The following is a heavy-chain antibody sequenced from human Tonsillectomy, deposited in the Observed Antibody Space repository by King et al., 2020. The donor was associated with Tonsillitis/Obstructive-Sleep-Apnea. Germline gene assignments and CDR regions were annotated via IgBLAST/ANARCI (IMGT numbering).Heavy chain of an antibody. Sequence: VQLQQWGAGLLKPSETLSLTCAVYGGSFSGYYWSWIRQPPGKGLEWIGEINHSGSTNYNPSFKSRVTISVDTSKNQFSLKLSSVTAADTAVYYCARERCSGGVCYARYYYYMDVWGKGTTVTVSS. CDR1: GGSFSGYY. V-gene: IGHV4-34*01. D-gene: IGHD2-8*02. CDR3: ARERCSGGVCYARYYYYMDV. J-gene: IGHJ6*03. CDR2: INHSGST.